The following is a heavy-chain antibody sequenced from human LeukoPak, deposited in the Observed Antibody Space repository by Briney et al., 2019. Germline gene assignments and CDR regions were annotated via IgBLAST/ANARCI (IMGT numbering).Heavy chain of an antibody. J-gene: IGHJ4*02. V-gene: IGHV3-23*01. Sequence: GGSLRLSCAASEFTFSSYAMSWVRQAPGKGLEWVSAISGSGGSTYYADSVKGRFTISRDNSKNTLYLQMNSLRAEDTAVYYCAKWQYYYDSSGYYYFDYWGQGTLVTVSS. CDR3: AKWQYYYDSSGYYYFDY. CDR1: EFTFSSYA. D-gene: IGHD3-22*01. CDR2: ISGSGGST.